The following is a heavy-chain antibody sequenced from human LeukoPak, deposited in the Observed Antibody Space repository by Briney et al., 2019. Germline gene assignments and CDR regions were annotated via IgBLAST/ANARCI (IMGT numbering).Heavy chain of an antibody. CDR1: GGSISSSSYY. CDR2: IYYTGST. CDR3: ARSRYFDWFRYDAFDI. V-gene: IGHV4-39*07. D-gene: IGHD3-9*01. J-gene: IGHJ3*02. Sequence: SETLSLTCTVSGGSISSSSYYWGWIRQPPGKGLEWIGSIYYTGSTNYNPSLKSRVTISVDTSKNQFSLKLSSVTAADTAVYYCARSRYFDWFRYDAFDIWGQGTMVTVSS.